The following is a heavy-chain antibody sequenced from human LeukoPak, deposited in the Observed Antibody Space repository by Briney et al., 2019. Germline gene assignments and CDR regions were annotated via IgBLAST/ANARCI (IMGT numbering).Heavy chain of an antibody. Sequence: GGSLRLSCAASGFTFSTYAMNWVRQAPGKGLEWVSTLSGSGDTTYYADSVKGRFTISRDNSKNTLYLQMNSLRAEDTAVYYCAKDRALAGTTVIDYWGQGTLVTVSS. V-gene: IGHV3-23*01. CDR2: LSGSGDTT. D-gene: IGHD6-19*01. CDR1: GFTFSTYA. J-gene: IGHJ4*02. CDR3: AKDRALAGTTVIDY.